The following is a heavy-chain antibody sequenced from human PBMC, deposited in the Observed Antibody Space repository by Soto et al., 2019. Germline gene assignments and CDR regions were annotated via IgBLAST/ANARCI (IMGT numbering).Heavy chain of an antibody. Sequence: SVKVSCKASGGTFSSYAISWVRQAPGQGLEWMGGIIPIFGTANYAQKFQGRVTITADKSTSTAYMELSSLRSEDTAVYYCATRYSSSSYYYYYGVDVCGQGTTVTVSS. D-gene: IGHD6-6*01. V-gene: IGHV1-69*06. CDR1: GGTFSSYA. J-gene: IGHJ6*02. CDR3: ATRYSSSSYYYYYGVDV. CDR2: IIPIFGTA.